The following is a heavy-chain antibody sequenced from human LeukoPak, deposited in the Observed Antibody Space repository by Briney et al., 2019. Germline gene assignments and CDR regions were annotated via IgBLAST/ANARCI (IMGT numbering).Heavy chain of an antibody. CDR1: GYTFTSYY. Sequence: ASVKVSCKASGYTFTSYYMHWVRQAPGQGLEWVGIINPSGGSTNYAQKFQGRVTMTRDTSISTAYMELSRLRSDDTAVYYCARDKRSYDFWSGYSPDAHDAFDIWGQGTMVTVSS. J-gene: IGHJ3*02. CDR3: ARDKRSYDFWSGYSPDAHDAFDI. D-gene: IGHD3-3*01. V-gene: IGHV1-2*02. CDR2: INPSGGST.